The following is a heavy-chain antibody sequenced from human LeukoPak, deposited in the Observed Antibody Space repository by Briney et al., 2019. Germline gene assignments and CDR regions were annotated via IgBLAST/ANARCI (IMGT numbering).Heavy chain of an antibody. CDR1: GYTFTSYG. J-gene: IGHJ4*02. D-gene: IGHD3-16*01. V-gene: IGHV1-18*01. CDR2: ISAYNDNT. CDR3: ARGYLGSYDYSCGY. Sequence: ASVKVSCKASGYTFTSYGISWVRQAPGQGLEWMGWISAYNDNTNYAQKFQGRVTMTTDTSTTTAYMELRSLRSDDTAVYYCARGYLGSYDYSCGYWGQGTLVTVSS.